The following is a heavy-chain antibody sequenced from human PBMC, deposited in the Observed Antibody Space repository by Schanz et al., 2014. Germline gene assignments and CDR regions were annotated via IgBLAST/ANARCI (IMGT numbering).Heavy chain of an antibody. CDR2: INAGNGDT. CDR3: ARAGQDFEYSSLSPIWYFDL. V-gene: IGHV1-3*01. Sequence: VQLVQSGAEVKKPGASVKVSCKASGYTFAHYAIHWVRQAPGQRLEWMGWINAGNGDTKYSQKFQGRVTMTRDTSISTAYMELSRLRSDDPAVYYCARAGQDFEYSSLSPIWYFDLWGRGTLVTVSS. D-gene: IGHD6-6*01. CDR1: GYTFAHYA. J-gene: IGHJ2*01.